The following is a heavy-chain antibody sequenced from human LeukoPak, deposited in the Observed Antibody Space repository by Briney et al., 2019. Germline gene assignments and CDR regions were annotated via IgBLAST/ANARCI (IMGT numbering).Heavy chain of an antibody. J-gene: IGHJ4*02. Sequence: GGSLRLSCAASGFTFSDYYMSWIRQAPGKGLEWVSYIGSSGSITYYADSVKGRFTISRDNAKNSLYLQMNSLRAEDTAVYYCARGPMVRTNLFDYWGQGTLVTVSS. CDR3: ARGPMVRTNLFDY. V-gene: IGHV3-11*04. CDR2: IGSSGSIT. CDR1: GFTFSDYY. D-gene: IGHD3-10*01.